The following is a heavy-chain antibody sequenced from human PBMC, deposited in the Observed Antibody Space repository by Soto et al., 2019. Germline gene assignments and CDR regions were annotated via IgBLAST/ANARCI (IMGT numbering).Heavy chain of an antibody. J-gene: IGHJ6*02. CDR2: ISGSGGST. D-gene: IGHD2-2*01. CDR1: GFTFSSYA. V-gene: IGHV3-23*01. Sequence: GGSLRLSFAASGFTFSSYAMSWVRQAPGKGLEWVSAISGSGGSTYYTDSVKGRSTISRDNSKNTLYLQMNSLRAEDTAVYYCAKDSSSYCSSTSCYPYYYYGMDVWGQGTTVTVSS. CDR3: AKDSSSYCSSTSCYPYYYYGMDV.